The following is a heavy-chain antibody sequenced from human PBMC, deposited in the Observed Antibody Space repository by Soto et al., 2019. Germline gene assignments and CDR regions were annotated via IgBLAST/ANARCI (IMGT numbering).Heavy chain of an antibody. CDR1: GFSLSTSGVG. CDR3: AHMAPTYYYDSSGYFPFGY. Sequence: QITLKESGPTLVKPTQTLTLTCTFSGFSLSTSGVGVGWIRQPPGKALEWLALIYWDDDKRYSPSLKSRLTITKDTSKNQVVLTMTNMDPVDTATYYCAHMAPTYYYDSSGYFPFGYWGQGTLVTVSS. CDR2: IYWDDDK. D-gene: IGHD3-22*01. V-gene: IGHV2-5*02. J-gene: IGHJ4*02.